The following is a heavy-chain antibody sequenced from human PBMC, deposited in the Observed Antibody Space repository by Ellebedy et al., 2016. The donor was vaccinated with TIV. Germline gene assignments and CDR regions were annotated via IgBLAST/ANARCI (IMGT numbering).Heavy chain of an antibody. CDR1: GFVFSSYW. CDR2: IYQDGSEK. Sequence: GESLKISCAASGFVFSSYWMTWIRQAPGKGLEWVANIYQDGSEKSYVESVRCRFTISRDNAKNLLYLHMNTLGAEDTAVYYCARGGAYGDYVPYYFYMDVWGKGTTVIVSS. CDR3: ARGGAYGDYVPYYFYMDV. J-gene: IGHJ6*03. V-gene: IGHV3-7*01. D-gene: IGHD5-12*01.